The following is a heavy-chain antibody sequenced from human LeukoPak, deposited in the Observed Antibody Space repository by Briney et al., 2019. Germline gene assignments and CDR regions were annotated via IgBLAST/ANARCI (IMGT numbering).Heavy chain of an antibody. CDR1: GGSFSGYY. J-gene: IGHJ4*02. Sequence: SETLSLTCAVYGGSFSGYYWSWIRQPPGKGLEWIGEINHSGSINYNPSLKSRVTISVDTSKNQFSLKLSSVTAADTAVYYCARLYYDFWSGYWIWGQGTLVTVSS. D-gene: IGHD3-3*01. CDR3: ARLYYDFWSGYWI. V-gene: IGHV4-34*01. CDR2: INHSGSI.